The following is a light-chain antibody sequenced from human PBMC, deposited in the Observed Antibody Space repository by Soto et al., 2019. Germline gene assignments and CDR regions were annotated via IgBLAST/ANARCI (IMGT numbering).Light chain of an antibody. CDR2: GAS. Sequence: EIVLTQSPASLSLSPGERATLSFMASQSVDXYLVWYQQKPVQAPRLLIFGASNRATGIPARFSGSGSGTDFTLTINSLEPDDFAVYYCQQRDNWPITFGQGTRLEIK. V-gene: IGKV3-11*01. CDR1: QSVDXY. J-gene: IGKJ5*01. CDR3: QQRDNWPIT.